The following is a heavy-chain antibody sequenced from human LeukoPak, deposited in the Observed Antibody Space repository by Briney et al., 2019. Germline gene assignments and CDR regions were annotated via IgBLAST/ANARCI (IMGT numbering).Heavy chain of an antibody. V-gene: IGHV4-30-4*08. Sequence: PSRTLSLTCTVSGGSISSGDYYWSWIRQPPGKGLEWIGYIYYSGSTYYNPSLKSRVTISVDTSKNQFSLKLSSVTAADTAVYYCARDQNYYDSSGPNDYWGQGTLVTVSS. CDR3: ARDQNYYDSSGPNDY. D-gene: IGHD3-22*01. CDR1: GGSISSGDYY. J-gene: IGHJ4*02. CDR2: IYYSGST.